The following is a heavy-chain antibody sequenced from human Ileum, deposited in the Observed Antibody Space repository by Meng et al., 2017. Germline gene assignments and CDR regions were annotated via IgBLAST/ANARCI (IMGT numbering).Heavy chain of an antibody. D-gene: IGHD2/OR15-2a*01. CDR3: ATNKNKKIDY. Sequence: QGQLQESGPGLVEPSGTLSLTCVVSGDSISSSNWWNWVRQPPGKGLEWIGEFFHTGSTNYNPSLKSRVTISADKSKNQFSLNLSSVTAADTAVYYCATNKNKKIDYWGQGTLVTVSS. CDR2: FFHTGST. V-gene: IGHV4-4*02. J-gene: IGHJ4*02. CDR1: GDSISSSNW.